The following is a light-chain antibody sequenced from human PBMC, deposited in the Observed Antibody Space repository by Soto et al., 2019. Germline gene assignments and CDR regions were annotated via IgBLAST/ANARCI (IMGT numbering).Light chain of an antibody. CDR3: QKYKTAPLT. Sequence: DIQMTQSPSSLSASVGDRVTITCRASQGIRNYLAWYQQRPGEVPKLLIFGASTLQSGVPSRFSGSGSGTDFTLTISSLQPEDVATYYCQKYKTAPLTFGGGTKVEIK. CDR1: QGIRNY. V-gene: IGKV1-27*01. J-gene: IGKJ4*01. CDR2: GAS.